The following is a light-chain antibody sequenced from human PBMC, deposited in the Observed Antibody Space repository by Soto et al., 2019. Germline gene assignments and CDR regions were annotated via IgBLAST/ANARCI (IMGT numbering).Light chain of an antibody. CDR3: QQYGSSPRT. CDR2: AAS. V-gene: IGKV1D-16*01. CDR1: QDISNW. Sequence: DIQMTQSPSSVSASVGDRVTISCRASQDISNWLAWYQQKPGEAPKFLIYAASNLQSGVPSKFSVSGSGTDFTLSISRLEPEDFAVYYCQQYGSSPRTCGQGTRLEIK. J-gene: IGKJ5*01.